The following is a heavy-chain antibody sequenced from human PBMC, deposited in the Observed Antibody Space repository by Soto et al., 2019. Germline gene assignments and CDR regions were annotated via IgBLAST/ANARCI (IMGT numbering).Heavy chain of an antibody. CDR1: GGTFSSYA. CDR3: ARDSGSLDSSSSYYYGMDV. CDR2: IIPIFGTA. J-gene: IGHJ6*02. Sequence: QVQLVQSGAEVKKPGSSAKVSCKASGGTFSSYAISWVRQAPGQGLEWMGGIIPIFGTANYAQKFQGRVTITADESTSTAYMELSSLRSEDTAVYYCARDSGSLDSSSSYYYGMDVWGQGTTVTVSS. D-gene: IGHD6-6*01. V-gene: IGHV1-69*12.